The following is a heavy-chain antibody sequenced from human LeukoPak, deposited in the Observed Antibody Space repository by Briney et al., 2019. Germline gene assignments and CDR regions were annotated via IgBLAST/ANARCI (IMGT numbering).Heavy chain of an antibody. D-gene: IGHD6-13*01. CDR3: ARTPLPGIAFAYFHH. CDR1: GGTFSSYA. Sequence: SVKVSCKACGGTFSSYAISWVRQAPGQGLEWMGGIIPIFGTANYAQKFQGRVTITTDESTSTAYMELSSLRSEDTAVYYCARTPLPGIAFAYFHHWGQGTLVTVSS. CDR2: IIPIFGTA. J-gene: IGHJ1*01. V-gene: IGHV1-69*05.